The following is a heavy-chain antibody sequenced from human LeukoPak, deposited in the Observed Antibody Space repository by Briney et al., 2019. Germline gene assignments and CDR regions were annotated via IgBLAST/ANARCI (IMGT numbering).Heavy chain of an antibody. CDR1: GYTLTELS. CDR3: ATLSNSYGFFWLDP. Sequence: ASVKVSCKVSGYTLTELSMHWVRQAPGKGLEWMGGFDPEDDETIYAQKFQGRVTMTEDTSTDTAYMELSSLRSEDTAVYYCATLSNSYGFFWLDPWGQGTLVTVSS. V-gene: IGHV1-24*01. D-gene: IGHD5-18*01. CDR2: FDPEDDET. J-gene: IGHJ5*02.